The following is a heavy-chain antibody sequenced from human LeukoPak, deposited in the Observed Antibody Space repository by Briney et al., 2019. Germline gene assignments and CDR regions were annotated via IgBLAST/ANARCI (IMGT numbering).Heavy chain of an antibody. D-gene: IGHD3-3*01. CDR1: GGSISSSSYY. CDR3: ARGDYDFLYGMDV. CDR2: IYTSGST. Sequence: PSETLSLTCTVSGGSISSSSYYWSWIRQPAGKGLEWIGRIYTSGSTNYNPSLKSRVTMSVDTSKNQFSLKLSSVTAADTAVYYCARGDYDFLYGMDVWGQGTTVTVSS. V-gene: IGHV4-61*02. J-gene: IGHJ6*02.